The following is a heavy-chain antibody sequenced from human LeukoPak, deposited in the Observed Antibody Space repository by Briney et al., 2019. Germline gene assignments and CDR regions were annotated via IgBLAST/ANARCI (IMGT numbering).Heavy chain of an antibody. V-gene: IGHV4-39*01. J-gene: IGHJ4*02. CDR1: GGSISSSSYY. Sequence: SETLSLTCTVSGGSISSSSYYWGWIRQPPGKGLEWIGSIYYSGSTYYNPSLKSRVSISIDTSKNQFSLNLRSVTAADTAVYYCARRAAGTFDYWGQGTLVTVSS. D-gene: IGHD6-13*01. CDR2: IYYSGST. CDR3: ARRAAGTFDY.